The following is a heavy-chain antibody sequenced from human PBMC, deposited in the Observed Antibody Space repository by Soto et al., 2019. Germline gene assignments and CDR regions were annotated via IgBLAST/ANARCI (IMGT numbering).Heavy chain of an antibody. D-gene: IGHD2-15*01. CDR2: IYDSRST. V-gene: IGHV4-31*03. J-gene: IGHJ6*02. CDR1: GGSISSGDYY. Sequence: QVPLQESGPGLVKPSQTLSLTCTVSGGSISSGDYYWTWIRQHPGKGLEWIGYIYDSRSTYYNPSLKSRLTISVDTSKNQISLKLSSVSAADTAVYYCAIERTDATGVFGMDVWGQGTTVTVPS. CDR3: AIERTDATGVFGMDV.